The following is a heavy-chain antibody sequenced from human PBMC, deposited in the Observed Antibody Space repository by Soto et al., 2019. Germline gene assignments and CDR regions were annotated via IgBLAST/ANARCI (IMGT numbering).Heavy chain of an antibody. CDR2: ISGSGGTT. CDR1: GLTFSSYA. CDR3: ARDVWETTSRYYGLDL. D-gene: IGHD1-26*01. V-gene: IGHV3-23*01. J-gene: IGHJ6*02. Sequence: GGSLRLSCAASGLTFSSYAMTWVRQAPGKRLEWVSGISGSGGTTSYTDSVKGRFTISRDNSKKTLFLEMKSLGVEDTAVYFCARDVWETTSRYYGLDLWGLGTTVTVSS.